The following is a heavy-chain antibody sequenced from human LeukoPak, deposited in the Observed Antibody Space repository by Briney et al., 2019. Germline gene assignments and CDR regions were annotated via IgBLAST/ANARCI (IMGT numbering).Heavy chain of an antibody. Sequence: PGRSLRLSCAASGFTFSSYAMHWVRQAPGKGLEWVAVISYDGSNKYYADSVKGRFTISRDNSKNTLYLQMNSLRAEDTAVYYCARANPGEGYRHDAFDIWGQGTMVTVSS. J-gene: IGHJ3*02. CDR2: ISYDGSNK. CDR3: ARANPGEGYRHDAFDI. CDR1: GFTFSSYA. V-gene: IGHV3-30*14. D-gene: IGHD5-24*01.